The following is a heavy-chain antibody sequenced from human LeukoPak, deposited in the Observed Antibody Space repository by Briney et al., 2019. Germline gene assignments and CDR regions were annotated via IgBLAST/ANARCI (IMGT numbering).Heavy chain of an antibody. CDR2: IYYSGNT. V-gene: IGHV4-39*01. CDR3: ARHRWTGTFNFDY. D-gene: IGHD1-1*01. CDR1: GGSISSSPYS. Sequence: SETLSPTCTVSGGSISSSPYSCGWIRQPPGMGLEWIGSIYYSGNTHYNPSLKSRVTMSVDTSKHQFSLKLNSVTAADTAVYYCARHRWTGTFNFDYWGQGTLVTVSS. J-gene: IGHJ4*02.